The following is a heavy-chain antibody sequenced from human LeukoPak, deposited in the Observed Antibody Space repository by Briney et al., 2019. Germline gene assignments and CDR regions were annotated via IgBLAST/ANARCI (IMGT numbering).Heavy chain of an antibody. Sequence: SETLSLTCTVSGGSISSSSYYWGWIRQPPGKGLEWIGSIYYSGSTYYNPSLKSRVTISVDTSKNQFSLKLSSVTAADTAVYYCARHGVEATPDYYYMDVWGKGTTVTVS. CDR3: ARHGVEATPDYYYMDV. J-gene: IGHJ6*03. CDR2: IYYSGST. CDR1: GGSISSSSYY. D-gene: IGHD1-26*01. V-gene: IGHV4-39*01.